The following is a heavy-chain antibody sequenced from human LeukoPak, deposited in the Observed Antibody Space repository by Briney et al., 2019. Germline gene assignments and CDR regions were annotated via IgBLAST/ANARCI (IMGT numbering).Heavy chain of an antibody. J-gene: IGHJ4*02. V-gene: IGHV3-48*01. CDR3: ARAGTSGYSIRYYFDY. CDR1: GFTFSSYS. D-gene: IGHD3-3*01. CDR2: ISSSSSTI. Sequence: GGSLRLSCAASGFTFSSYSMNWVRQAPGKGLEWVSYISSSSSTIYYADSVKGRFTISRDNAKNSLYLQMNSLRAEDTAVYYCARAGTSGYSIRYYFDYWGQGTLVTVSS.